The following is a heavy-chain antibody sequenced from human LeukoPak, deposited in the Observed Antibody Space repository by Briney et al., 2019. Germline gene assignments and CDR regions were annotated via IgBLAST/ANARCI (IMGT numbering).Heavy chain of an antibody. V-gene: IGHV3-15*01. CDR1: GFTVSNAW. D-gene: IGHD3-22*01. CDR2: IKSKTDGGTT. CDR3: TTGDESSAYRYLDY. J-gene: IGHJ4*02. Sequence: GGSLRLSCTASGFTVSNAWMSWVRQAPGKGQEWDGRIKSKTDGGTTDFAAPVKGRFTISRDDSKNTLYLQMNNLKTEDTAVYYCTTGDESSAYRYLDYWGQGTLVTVSS.